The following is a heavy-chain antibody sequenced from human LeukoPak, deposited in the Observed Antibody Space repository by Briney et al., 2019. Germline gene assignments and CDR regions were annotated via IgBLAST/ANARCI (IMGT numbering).Heavy chain of an antibody. Sequence: PGGSLRLSCAASGFTFSSYGMSWVRQAPGKGLEWVSAISGSGGSTYYADSVKGRFTISRDNSKNTLYLQMNSLRAEDTAVYYCASYYYDGYYFDYWGQGTLVTVSS. J-gene: IGHJ4*02. V-gene: IGHV3-23*01. CDR3: ASYYYDGYYFDY. CDR2: ISGSGGST. CDR1: GFTFSSYG. D-gene: IGHD3-22*01.